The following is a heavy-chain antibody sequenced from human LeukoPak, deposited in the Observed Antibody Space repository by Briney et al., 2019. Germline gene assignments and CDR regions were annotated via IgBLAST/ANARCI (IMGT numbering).Heavy chain of an antibody. Sequence: PGGSLRLSCVASGFTFSSYAMSWVRQVPGKGLEWVSVISGSGNSTYYADSVKGWFTISRDKSKNTLYLHMNSLRAEDTAVYYCTKGLGYYDRSGYYGYFEYWGQGTLVTVSS. CDR3: TKGLGYYDRSGYYGYFEY. CDR2: ISGSGNST. J-gene: IGHJ4*02. V-gene: IGHV3-23*01. D-gene: IGHD3-22*01. CDR1: GFTFSSYA.